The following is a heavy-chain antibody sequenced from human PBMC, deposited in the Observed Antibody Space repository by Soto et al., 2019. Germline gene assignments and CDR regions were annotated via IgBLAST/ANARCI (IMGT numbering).Heavy chain of an antibody. CDR2: ISSSGSTI. J-gene: IGHJ3*02. CDR1: GFTFSSYA. Sequence: GGSLRLSCAASGFTFSSYAMSWVRQAPGKGLEWVSYISSSGSTIYYADSVKGRFTISRDNAKNSLYLQMNSLRAEDTAVYYCARDVSAAGQNDAFDIWGQGTMVTVSS. V-gene: IGHV3-48*03. D-gene: IGHD6-13*01. CDR3: ARDVSAAGQNDAFDI.